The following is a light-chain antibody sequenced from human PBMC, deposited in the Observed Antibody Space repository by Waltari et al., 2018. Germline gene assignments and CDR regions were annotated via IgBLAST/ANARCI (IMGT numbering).Light chain of an antibody. CDR3: QQYYAIPRM. Sequence: DIVMTQSPDYLAVSLGERATINCKSSQSVLYSSNNKNYLAWYQQRPGQPPKLLIYWASTRESGVPDRFSGSGSGTDFTLTISSLLAEDVAVYYCQQYYAIPRMFGQGTKVEIK. J-gene: IGKJ1*01. CDR2: WAS. V-gene: IGKV4-1*01. CDR1: QSVLYSSNNKNY.